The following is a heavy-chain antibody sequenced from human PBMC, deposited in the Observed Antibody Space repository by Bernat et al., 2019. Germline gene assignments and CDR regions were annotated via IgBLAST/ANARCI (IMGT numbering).Heavy chain of an antibody. J-gene: IGHJ1*01. V-gene: IGHV3-30*03. D-gene: IGHD6-13*01. CDR1: GFTFSSYG. Sequence: QVQLVESGGGVVQPGRSLRLSCAASGFTFSSYGMHWVRQAPGKGLEWVAVISYDGSNKYYADSVKGRFTISRDNSKNTLYLQMNSLRAEDTAVYYCARGYSSSWYLGFFQHWGQGTLVTVSS. CDR3: ARGYSSSWYLGFFQH. CDR2: ISYDGSNK.